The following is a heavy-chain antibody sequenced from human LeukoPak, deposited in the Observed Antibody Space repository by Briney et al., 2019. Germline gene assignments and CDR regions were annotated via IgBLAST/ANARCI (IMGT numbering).Heavy chain of an antibody. J-gene: IGHJ4*02. CDR3: ATADIVVVPAAVRDY. CDR1: GFTFSSYS. V-gene: IGHV3-21*01. D-gene: IGHD2-2*01. CDR2: ISSSSSYI. Sequence: GGSLRLSCAASGFTFSSYSMNWVRQAPGKGLEWVSSISSSSSYIYYADSVKGRFTISRDNAKNSLYLQMNSLRAEDTAVYYCATADIVVVPAAVRDYWGQGTLVTVSS.